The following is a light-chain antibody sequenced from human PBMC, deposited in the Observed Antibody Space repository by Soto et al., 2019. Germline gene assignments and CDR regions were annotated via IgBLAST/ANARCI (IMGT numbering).Light chain of an antibody. CDR3: QQYNNWPSIT. CDR2: DAS. CDR1: QRVSSY. V-gene: IGKV3D-15*01. Sequence: VVLTDASAILFFAPWYITTVSCRTSQRVSSYLAWYQQKPGQAPRLLIYDASTRATGIPARFSGSGSGTEFILTISSLQSEDFGVYYCQQYNNWPSITFGQGTRLEIK. J-gene: IGKJ5*01.